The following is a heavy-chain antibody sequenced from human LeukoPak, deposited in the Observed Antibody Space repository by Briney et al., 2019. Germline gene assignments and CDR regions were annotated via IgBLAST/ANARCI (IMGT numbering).Heavy chain of an antibody. J-gene: IGHJ4*02. Sequence: SVKVSCKASGGTFSGYTISWVRQAPGQGLEWMGRIIPILGIANYAQKFQSRVTITADKSTSTAYMELSSLRSEDTAVYYCASSPGSSSWRSTIDYWGQGTLVTVSS. CDR3: ASSPGSSSWRSTIDY. CDR2: IIPILGIA. V-gene: IGHV1-69*02. D-gene: IGHD6-13*01. CDR1: GGTFSGYT.